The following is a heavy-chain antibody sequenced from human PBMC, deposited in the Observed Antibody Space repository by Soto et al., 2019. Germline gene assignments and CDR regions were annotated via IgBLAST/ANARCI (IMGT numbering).Heavy chain of an antibody. CDR2: IIPIFGTA. CDR1: GGTFSSYA. J-gene: IGHJ2*01. Sequence: QVQLVQSGAEVKKPGSSVKVSCKASGGTFSSYAISWVRQAPGQGLERMGGIIPIFGTANYAQKFQGRVTITADESTSTAYMELSSLRSEDTAVYYCARDRGSGSYDWYFDLWGRGTLVTVSS. V-gene: IGHV1-69*01. D-gene: IGHD3-10*01. CDR3: ARDRGSGSYDWYFDL.